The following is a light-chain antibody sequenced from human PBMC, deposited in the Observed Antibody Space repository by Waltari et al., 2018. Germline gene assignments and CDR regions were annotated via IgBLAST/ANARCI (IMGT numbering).Light chain of an antibody. CDR3: SSYTSIIPPFL. J-gene: IGLJ1*01. CDR1: SSALGGYSF. V-gene: IGLV2-14*03. CDR2: DVS. Sequence: QSALTQPASVSGSSGQSITISCTRSSSALGGYSFVSWYQHHPGKAPKLIIYDVSHRPSGFSNRFSGSKSGNTASLTISGLQPEDEADYYCSSYTSIIPPFLFGTGTKV.